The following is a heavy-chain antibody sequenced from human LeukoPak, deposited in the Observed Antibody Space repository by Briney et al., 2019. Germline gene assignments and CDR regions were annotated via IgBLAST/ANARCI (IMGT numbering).Heavy chain of an antibody. CDR1: GFTFSSYW. CDR2: INDEGSNT. CDR3: ARVIRWFDP. J-gene: IGHJ5*02. Sequence: PGGSLGLSCAASGFTFSSYWMHWVRQAPGKGLVWVSRINDEGSNTAYEDSVKGRFTISRDNAKNTVYLQMNSLRAEDTAAYYCARVIRWFDPWGQGTLVTVSS. V-gene: IGHV3-74*01.